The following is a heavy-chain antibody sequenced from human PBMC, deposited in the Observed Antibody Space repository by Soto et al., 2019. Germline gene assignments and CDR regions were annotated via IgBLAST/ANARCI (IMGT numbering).Heavy chain of an antibody. D-gene: IGHD1-26*01. J-gene: IGHJ4*02. V-gene: IGHV3-23*01. CDR3: AKGRGFYSGEPDY. CDR2: IRGSGRDT. CDR1: GFTFSDCG. Sequence: PGGSLRLSCAASGFTFSDCGMSWVRQAPGKGLEWVSGIRGSGRDTYYADSVKGRFTISRDNSKNILYLQMSSLRGDDTARYYCAKGRGFYSGEPDYWGQGTVVTVSS.